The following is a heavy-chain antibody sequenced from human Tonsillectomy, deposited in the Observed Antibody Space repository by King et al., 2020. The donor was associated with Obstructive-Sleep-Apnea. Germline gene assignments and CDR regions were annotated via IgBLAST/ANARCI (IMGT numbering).Heavy chain of an antibody. Sequence: QLQESGPGVVKPSQTLSLTCTVSGGSVNSGEYYWSWIRQHPGKGLEWIGCIYYSGSSNYNPPLKSRLTISVDTSKNQFSLKLSSVTAADMAVYYCARAPMVRGIIRWFDPWGQGTLVTVSS. CDR3: ARAPMVRGIIRWFDP. CDR1: GGSVNSGEYY. V-gene: IGHV4-31*03. D-gene: IGHD3-10*01. J-gene: IGHJ5*02. CDR2: IYYSGSS.